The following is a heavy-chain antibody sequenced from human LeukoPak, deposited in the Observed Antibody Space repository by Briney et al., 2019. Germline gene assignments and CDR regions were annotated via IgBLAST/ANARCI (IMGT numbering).Heavy chain of an antibody. V-gene: IGHV3-30*12. J-gene: IGHJ4*02. Sequence: GSLRLSCAASGFTFSSYGMHWVRQAPGKGLEWVAVISYDGSNKYYADSVKGRFTISRDNSKNTLYLQMNSLRAEDTAIYYCAKASGSHRDFDYWGQGTLVTVSS. CDR2: ISYDGSNK. CDR1: GFTFSSYG. CDR3: AKASGSHRDFDY. D-gene: IGHD1-26*01.